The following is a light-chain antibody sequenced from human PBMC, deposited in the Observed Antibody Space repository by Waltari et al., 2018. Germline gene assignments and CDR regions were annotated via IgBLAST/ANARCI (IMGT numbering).Light chain of an antibody. J-gene: IGLJ3*02. CDR2: EGS. V-gene: IGLV2-23*01. CDR3: SSYAGGVWV. CDR1: SRDIGTYNL. Sequence: QSALTQPASMSGSPGQSIPISCTGTSRDIGTYNLVSRFQQPPGKVPKLMIYEGSKRPSGVSYRFSGSKSGNTASLTISGLQAEDEADYYCSSYAGGVWVFGGGTKVTVL.